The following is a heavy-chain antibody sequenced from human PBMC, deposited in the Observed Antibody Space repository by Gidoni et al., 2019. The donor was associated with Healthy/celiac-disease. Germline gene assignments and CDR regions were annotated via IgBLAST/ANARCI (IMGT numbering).Heavy chain of an antibody. CDR2: ISSSSSYI. J-gene: IGHJ4*02. Sequence: EVQLVESGGGLVKPGGSLRLSCAASGFTFSSYSMNWVRQAPGKGLEWVSSISSSSSYIYYADSVKGRFTISRDNAKNSLYLQMNSLRAEDTAVYYCARGWLGYDFWSGLIDYFDYWGQGTLVTVSS. V-gene: IGHV3-21*01. CDR1: GFTFSSYS. CDR3: ARGWLGYDFWSGLIDYFDY. D-gene: IGHD3-3*01.